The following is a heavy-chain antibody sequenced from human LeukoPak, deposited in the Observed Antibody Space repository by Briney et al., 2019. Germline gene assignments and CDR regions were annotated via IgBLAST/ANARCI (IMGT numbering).Heavy chain of an antibody. CDR1: AGSISSSY. CDR2: IYYSGST. J-gene: IGHJ3*02. Sequence: PSETLSLACSVSAGSISSSYWSWIRQPPGKGLEWIGYIYYSGSTNYNPSLKSRVTISVDTSKNQFSLKLSSVTAADTAVYYCARDSCSGGSCYRFDIWGQGTMVTVSS. D-gene: IGHD2-15*01. CDR3: ARDSCSGGSCYRFDI. V-gene: IGHV4-59*12.